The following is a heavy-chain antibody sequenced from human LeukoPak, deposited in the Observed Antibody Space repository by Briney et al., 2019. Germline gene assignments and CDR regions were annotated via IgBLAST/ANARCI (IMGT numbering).Heavy chain of an antibody. CDR1: GGSISSYY. D-gene: IGHD2-2*01. J-gene: IGHJ6*03. CDR3: ARGPSIVVVPAASNYYMDV. Sequence: PSETLSLTCTVSGGSISSYYWSWIRQPPGKGLEWIGYIYYSGSTNYNPSLKSRVTISVDTSKNQFSLKLSFVTAADTAVYYCARGPSIVVVPAASNYYMDVWGKGTTVTVSS. V-gene: IGHV4-59*01. CDR2: IYYSGST.